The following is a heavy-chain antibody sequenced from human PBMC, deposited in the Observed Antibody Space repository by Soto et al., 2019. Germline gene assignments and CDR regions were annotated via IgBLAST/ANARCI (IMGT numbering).Heavy chain of an antibody. Sequence: QLQLQESGPGLVKPSETLSLTCTVSGGSISSSSYYWGWIRQPPGKGLEWIGSIYYSGSTYYNPSLKSRVTISVDTSKNQFSLKLSSVTAADTAVYYCARASLWFGREVFDCWGQGTLVTVSS. J-gene: IGHJ4*02. V-gene: IGHV4-39*01. CDR2: IYYSGST. D-gene: IGHD3-10*01. CDR1: GGSISSSSYY. CDR3: ARASLWFGREVFDC.